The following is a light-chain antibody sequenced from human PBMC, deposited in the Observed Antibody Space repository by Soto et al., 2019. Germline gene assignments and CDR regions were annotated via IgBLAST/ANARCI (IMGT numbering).Light chain of an antibody. V-gene: IGKV1-5*01. CDR2: GAS. CDR3: QQYNSYSGT. Sequence: DIQMTQSPSTLSASVGDRVTITCRASQSISSWLAWYQQKPGKAPKLLIYGASSLESGVPSTFSGSGSGTEFTLTISSLQPDDFATYYCQQYNSYSGTFGQGTKV. CDR1: QSISSW. J-gene: IGKJ1*01.